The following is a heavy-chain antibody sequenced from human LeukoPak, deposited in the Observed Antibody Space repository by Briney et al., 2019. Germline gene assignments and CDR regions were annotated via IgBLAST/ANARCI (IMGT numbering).Heavy chain of an antibody. CDR3: AREVQYYYDSSGYFADY. V-gene: IGHV3-7*01. Sequence: GGALRLSCAASGVTFSSYWMSWVRQAPGKGLERVANIKQDGSEKYYVDSVKGRFTISRDNAKNSLYLQMNSLRAEDTAVYYCAREVQYYYDSSGYFADYWGQGTLVTVSS. CDR1: GVTFSSYW. CDR2: IKQDGSEK. D-gene: IGHD3-22*01. J-gene: IGHJ4*02.